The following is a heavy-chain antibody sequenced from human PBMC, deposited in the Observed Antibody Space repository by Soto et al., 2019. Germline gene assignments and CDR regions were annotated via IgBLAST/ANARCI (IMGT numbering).Heavy chain of an antibody. CDR2: IYYSGST. CDR1: GGSVSSGSYY. J-gene: IGHJ6*02. V-gene: IGHV4-61*01. Sequence: PSETLSLTCTVSGGSVSSGSYYWSWIRQPPGKGLEWIGYIYYSGSTNYNPSLKSRVTISVDTSKNQFSLKLSSVTAVDTAVYYCARGGSWGKYYGMDVWGQGTTVTVSS. CDR3: ARGGSWGKYYGMDV. D-gene: IGHD6-13*01.